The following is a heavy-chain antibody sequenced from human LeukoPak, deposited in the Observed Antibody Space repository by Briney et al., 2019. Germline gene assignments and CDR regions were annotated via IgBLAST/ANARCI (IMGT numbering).Heavy chain of an antibody. J-gene: IGHJ5*02. CDR3: ARESVGATPNWFEP. CDR2: INTSGST. V-gene: IGHV4-4*07. CDR1: GGSISSYY. D-gene: IGHD1-26*01. Sequence: ASETLSLTCTVSGGSISSYYWSWIRQPAGKGLEWIGRINTSGSTNYNPSLKSRVTMSVDTSKNQFSLRLSSVTAADTAVYYCARESVGATPNWFEPWGQGTLVTVSS.